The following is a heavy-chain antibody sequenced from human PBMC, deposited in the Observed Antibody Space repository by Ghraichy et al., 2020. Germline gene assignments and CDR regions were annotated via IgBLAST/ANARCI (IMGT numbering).Heavy chain of an antibody. CDR1: GGSFSGYY. CDR3: ARAYRGGYDIVSGSRYFDL. D-gene: IGHD3-9*01. Sequence: SETLSLTCAVYGGSFSGYYWSWIRQPPGKGLEWIGEINHSGSTNYNPSLKSRVTISVDTSKNQFSLKLSSVTAADTAVYYCARAYRGGYDIVSGSRYFDLWGRGTLVTVSS. J-gene: IGHJ2*01. CDR2: INHSGST. V-gene: IGHV4-34*01.